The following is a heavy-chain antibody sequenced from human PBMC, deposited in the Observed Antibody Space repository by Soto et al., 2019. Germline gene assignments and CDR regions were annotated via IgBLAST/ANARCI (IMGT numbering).Heavy chain of an antibody. D-gene: IGHD6-13*01. CDR2: IYPGDSDT. Sequence: GESLKISCKGSGYSFTSYWIGWVRQMPGKGLEWMGIIYPGDSDTRYSPSFQGQVTISADKSISTAYLQWSSLKASDTAMYYCARLKLKGAAGTVLVHGPNWFDPWGQGTLVTVSS. CDR1: GYSFTSYW. CDR3: ARLKLKGAAGTVLVHGPNWFDP. V-gene: IGHV5-51*01. J-gene: IGHJ5*02.